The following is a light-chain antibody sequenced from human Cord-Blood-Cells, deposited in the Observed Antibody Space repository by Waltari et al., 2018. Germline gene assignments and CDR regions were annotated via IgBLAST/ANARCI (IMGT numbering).Light chain of an antibody. Sequence: QHALPQPASVSGSPGPSITISCTGTRSDVGVYNYVPWYQQHPGKAPKLMIYEVSNRPSGVSNRFSGSKSGNTASLTISGLQAEDEADYYCSSYTSSSTLVFGGGTKLTVL. CDR3: SSYTSSSTLV. CDR2: EVS. V-gene: IGLV2-14*01. CDR1: RSDVGVYNY. J-gene: IGLJ2*01.